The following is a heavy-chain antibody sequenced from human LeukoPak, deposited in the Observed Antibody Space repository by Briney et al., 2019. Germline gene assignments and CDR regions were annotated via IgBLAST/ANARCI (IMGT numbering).Heavy chain of an antibody. Sequence: GGSLRLSCAASGFTFSTYTMNWVRQAPGKGLEWVSSISSSSSYIYYADSVKGRFTISRDNAKNSLYLQMNSLRAEDTAVYYCARESISLLYIDYWGQGTLVTVSS. D-gene: IGHD2-2*02. V-gene: IGHV3-21*01. CDR1: GFTFSTYT. J-gene: IGHJ4*02. CDR2: ISSSSSYI. CDR3: ARESISLLYIDY.